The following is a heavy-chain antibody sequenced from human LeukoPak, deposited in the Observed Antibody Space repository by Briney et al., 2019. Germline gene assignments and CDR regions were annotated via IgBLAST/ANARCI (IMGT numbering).Heavy chain of an antibody. D-gene: IGHD3-22*01. Sequence: GGSLRLSCSASGFAFSSYSMNWVRQAPGKGLEWVSYISSSGSAIYYADSVKGRFTISRDNAKGSLYLQMNSLRDEERADYYGVRVGPEDSDSSGQSYFAYWGRGTLVTVSS. V-gene: IGHV3-48*02. J-gene: IGHJ4*02. CDR3: VRVGPEDSDSSGQSYFAY. CDR1: GFAFSSYS. CDR2: ISSSGSAI.